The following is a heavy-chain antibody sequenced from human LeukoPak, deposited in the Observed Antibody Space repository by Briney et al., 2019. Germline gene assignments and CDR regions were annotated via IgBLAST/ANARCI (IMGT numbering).Heavy chain of an antibody. CDR3: ARDRSSSFDY. CDR2: INAYNGNT. D-gene: IGHD6-6*01. J-gene: IGHJ4*02. CDR1: GYTFTSYG. Sequence: ASVKVSCKASGYTFTSYGISWVRQAPGQGLEWMGRINAYNGNTNYAQKLQGRVTMTTDAFTSTAYMELRSLRSDDTAVYYCARDRSSSFDYWGQGTLVTVSS. V-gene: IGHV1-18*01.